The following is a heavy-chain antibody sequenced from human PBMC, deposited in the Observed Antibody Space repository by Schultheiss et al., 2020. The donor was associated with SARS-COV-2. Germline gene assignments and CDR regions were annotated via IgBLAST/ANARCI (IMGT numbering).Heavy chain of an antibody. CDR1: GFSFSDAW. CDR2: IKSKTDGATT. D-gene: IGHD5-18*01. CDR3: VTEYYNYGFNY. Sequence: ESLKISCAASGFSFSDAWMSWVRQTPGKVLEWVGRIKSKTDGATTDYAAPVKGRFTISRDDSKNTLYLQMNSLKTEDTAVYYCVTEYYNYGFNYWGQGTLVTVSS. J-gene: IGHJ4*02. V-gene: IGHV3-15*01.